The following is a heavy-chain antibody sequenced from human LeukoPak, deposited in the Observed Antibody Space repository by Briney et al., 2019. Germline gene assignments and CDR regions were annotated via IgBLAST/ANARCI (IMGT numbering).Heavy chain of an antibody. CDR2: INPSGGST. V-gene: IGHV1-46*01. Sequence: GASVKVSCKASGYTFTSYYMHWVRQAPGQGLEWMGIINPSGGSTSYAQKFQGRVTVTRDTSTSTVYMELSSLRSEDTAVYYCANLAAAGRNAFDIWGQGTMVTVSS. CDR1: GYTFTSYY. CDR3: ANLAAAGRNAFDI. J-gene: IGHJ3*02. D-gene: IGHD6-13*01.